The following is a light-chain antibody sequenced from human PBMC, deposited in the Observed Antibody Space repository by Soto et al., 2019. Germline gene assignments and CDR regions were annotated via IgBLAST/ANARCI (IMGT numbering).Light chain of an antibody. J-gene: IGLJ1*01. CDR1: SSDVGGYNY. CDR2: DVS. CDR3: SSYTGSSTLCV. V-gene: IGLV2-14*01. Sequence: QSVLTQPASVSGSPGQSITISCTGTSSDVGGYNYVSWYQQYPGKAPKLMIYDVSNRPSGVSNRFSGSKSANTASLTISGRQAEDEADYYCSSYTGSSTLCVFGSGTKVTVL.